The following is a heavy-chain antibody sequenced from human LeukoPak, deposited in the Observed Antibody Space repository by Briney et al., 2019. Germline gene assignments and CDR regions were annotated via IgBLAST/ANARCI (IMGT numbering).Heavy chain of an antibody. CDR3: ARPRYPGKRTVMYYFDY. Sequence: SETLSLTCTVSGGSISSSSYYWGWIRQPPGKGLEWIGEINHSGSTNYNPSLKSRVTISVDTSKNQFSLKLSSVTAADTAVYYCARPRYPGKRTVMYYFDYWGQGTLVTVSS. CDR1: GGSISSSSYY. V-gene: IGHV4-39*07. CDR2: INHSGST. D-gene: IGHD3-9*01. J-gene: IGHJ4*02.